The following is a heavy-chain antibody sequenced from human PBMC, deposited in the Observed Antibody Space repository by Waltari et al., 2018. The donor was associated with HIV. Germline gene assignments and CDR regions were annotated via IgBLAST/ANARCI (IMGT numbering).Heavy chain of an antibody. CDR1: GITFKNAW. V-gene: IGHV3-15*02. D-gene: IGHD1-26*01. J-gene: IGHJ4*02. Sequence: VQLVESGGALVTPGWSLKISCAVSGITFKNAWLSWVRQAPGKGLQWLGHIRSKTDGGATDYAAHFSGRFAISTDDFNNTMFLEMKTLKVDDTAVYYCTTFEMGTTRNFWVQGTLVTVSS. CDR3: TTFEMGTTRNF. CDR2: IRSKTDGGAT.